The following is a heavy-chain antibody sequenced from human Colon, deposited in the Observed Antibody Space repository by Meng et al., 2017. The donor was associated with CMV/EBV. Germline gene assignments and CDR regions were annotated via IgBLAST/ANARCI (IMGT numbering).Heavy chain of an antibody. J-gene: IGHJ5*02. V-gene: IGHV3-23*01. CDR2: ISGSGGST. D-gene: IGHD2-15*01. CDR1: GFTFSSYW. CDR3: AKPHCSGGSCYLVKQNWFDP. Sequence: GESLKISCAASGFTFSSYWMSWVRQAPGKGLEWVSAISGSGGSTYYADSVKGRFTISRDNSKNTLYLQMNSLRAEDTAVYYCAKPHCSGGSCYLVKQNWFDPWGQGTLVTVSS.